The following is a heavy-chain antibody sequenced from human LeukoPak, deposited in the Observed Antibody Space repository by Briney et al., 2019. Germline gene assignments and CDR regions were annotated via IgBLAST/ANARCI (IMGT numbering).Heavy chain of an antibody. CDR3: ARDGPSGSLDAFDI. D-gene: IGHD1-26*01. J-gene: IGHJ3*02. CDR1: GGSISSYY. CDR2: IYYSGST. Sequence: PSETLSLTCTVSGGSISSYYWSWIRQPPGKGLEWIGYIYYSGSTNYNPSLKSRVTISVDTSKNQFSLKLSSVTAADTAVYYCARDGPSGSLDAFDIWGQGTMVTVSS. V-gene: IGHV4-59*12.